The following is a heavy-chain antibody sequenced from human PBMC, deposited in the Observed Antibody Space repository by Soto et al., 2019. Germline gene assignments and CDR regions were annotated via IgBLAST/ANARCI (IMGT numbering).Heavy chain of an antibody. V-gene: IGHV3-48*03. D-gene: IGHD3-10*01. CDR2: ISSSGSTI. Sequence: PGGSLIVSCAASGFTFSSYEMNWVRQAPGKGLEWVSYISSSGSTIYYADSVKGRFTISRDNAKNSLYLQMNSLRAEDTAVYYCSLLSPLALRYYYGMDVSGQGPTVTLSS. CDR1: GFTFSSYE. J-gene: IGHJ6*02. CDR3: SLLSPLALRYYYGMDV.